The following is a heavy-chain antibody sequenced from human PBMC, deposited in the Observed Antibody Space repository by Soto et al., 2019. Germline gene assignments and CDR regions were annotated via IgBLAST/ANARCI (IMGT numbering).Heavy chain of an antibody. J-gene: IGHJ1*01. CDR3: ARGNRQLGMYFQH. Sequence: PGGSLRLSCAASGFTFSSYSMNWVRQAPGKGLEWVSYISSSSSTIYYADSVKGRFTISRDNAKNTLYLQMNSLRAEDTAVYYCARGNRQLGMYFQHWGQGTLVTVSS. CDR1: GFTFSSYS. D-gene: IGHD5-18*01. CDR2: ISSSSSTI. V-gene: IGHV3-48*01.